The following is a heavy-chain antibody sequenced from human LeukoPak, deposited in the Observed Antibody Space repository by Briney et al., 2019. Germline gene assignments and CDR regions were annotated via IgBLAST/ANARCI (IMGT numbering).Heavy chain of an antibody. Sequence: GGSLRLSCAASGFIFSDYNMIWFRQAPGKGLECISFISSRGTTTNYAGSVKGGCTISRDNAENSLYLQLNSLRVEDTAVYYCARGHSVYHFRLYWGQGTLVTVSS. CDR2: ISSRGTTT. J-gene: IGHJ4*02. V-gene: IGHV3-48*01. D-gene: IGHD5/OR15-5a*01. CDR1: GFIFSDYN. CDR3: ARGHSVYHFRLY.